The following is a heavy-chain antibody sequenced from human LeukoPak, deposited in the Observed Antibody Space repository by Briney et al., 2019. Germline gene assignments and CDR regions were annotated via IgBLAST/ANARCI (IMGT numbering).Heavy chain of an antibody. CDR3: ASSTMVRGVVDY. CDR2: ISSSSSYI. V-gene: IGHV3-21*01. D-gene: IGHD3-10*01. Sequence: PGGSLRLSCAASGFAFSSYSMNWVRQAPGKGLEWVSSISSSSSYIYYADSVKGRFTISRDNAKNSLYLQMNSLRAEDTAVYYCASSTMVRGVVDYWGQGTLVTVSS. CDR1: GFAFSSYS. J-gene: IGHJ4*02.